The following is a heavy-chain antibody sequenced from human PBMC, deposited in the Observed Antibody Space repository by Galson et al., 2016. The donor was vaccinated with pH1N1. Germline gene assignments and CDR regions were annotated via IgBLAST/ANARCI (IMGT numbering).Heavy chain of an antibody. J-gene: IGHJ4*02. CDR3: ARDKRRYFDS. V-gene: IGHV3-53*01. CDR1: AFSVRNNF. Sequence: SLRLSCASYAFSVRNNFMTWVRQPPGRALEWVSTIYSDGSTNYGDFVKGRFTVSRDISENMVFLQLNSLRVDDTAVYYCARDKRRYFDSWGQGTLVTVSP. CDR2: IYSDGST.